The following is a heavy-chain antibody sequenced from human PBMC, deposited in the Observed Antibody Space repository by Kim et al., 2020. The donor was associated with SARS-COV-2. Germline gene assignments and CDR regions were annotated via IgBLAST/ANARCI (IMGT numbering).Heavy chain of an antibody. CDR2: GST. V-gene: IGHV4-31*02. J-gene: IGHJ4*02. CDR3: ARDRSGSFDY. Sequence: GSTSCNPALKARVTISVDQAKNQFSLKLSSVPAADTAVYYCARDRSGSFDYWGQGTLVTVSS. D-gene: IGHD3-10*01.